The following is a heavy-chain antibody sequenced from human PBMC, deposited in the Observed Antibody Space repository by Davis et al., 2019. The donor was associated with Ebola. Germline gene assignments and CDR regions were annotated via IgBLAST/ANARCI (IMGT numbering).Heavy chain of an antibody. CDR2: INHSGST. CDR1: GGSISSSSYY. Sequence: SETLSLTCTVSGGSISSSSYYWGWIRQPPGKGLEWIGEINHSGSTNYNPSLKSRVTISVDTSRNQFSLKLSSVTAADTAVYYCARVGRYFDWGWGQGTLVTVSS. V-gene: IGHV4-39*07. D-gene: IGHD3-9*01. CDR3: ARVGRYFDWG. J-gene: IGHJ4*02.